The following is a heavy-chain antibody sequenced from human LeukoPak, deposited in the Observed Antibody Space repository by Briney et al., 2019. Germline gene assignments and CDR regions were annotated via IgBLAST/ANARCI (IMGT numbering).Heavy chain of an antibody. Sequence: GESLQISYEGAGYSFTSYWIGWVRQKPGKGLEWMGIIYAGDSYTRYSPSFQGQITILADKSISTAYLQWRSLKASDTAMYYCARRMGSRSNSNAFHYWGQGTLVTVSS. V-gene: IGHV5-51*01. CDR1: GYSFTSYW. D-gene: IGHD4-11*01. CDR2: IYAGDSYT. CDR3: ARRMGSRSNSNAFHY. J-gene: IGHJ4*02.